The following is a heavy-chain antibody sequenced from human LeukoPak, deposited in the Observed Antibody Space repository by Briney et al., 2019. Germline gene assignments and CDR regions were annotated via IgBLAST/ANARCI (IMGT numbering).Heavy chain of an antibody. J-gene: IGHJ4*02. CDR3: AKELLGKFDY. D-gene: IGHD2/OR15-2a*01. CDR2: ISWNSGSI. CDR1: GFTLDDYA. V-gene: IGHV3-9*01. Sequence: GGSLRLSCAASGFTLDDYAMHWVRQAPGKGLEWVSGISWNSGSIGYADSVKGRFTISRDNAKNSLYLQMNSLRAEDTALYYCAKELLGKFDYWGQGTLVTVSS.